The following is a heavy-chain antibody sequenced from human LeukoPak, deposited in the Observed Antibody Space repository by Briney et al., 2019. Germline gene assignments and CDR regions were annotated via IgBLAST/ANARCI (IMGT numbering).Heavy chain of an antibody. V-gene: IGHV3-23*01. Sequence: PGGSLRLSCAASGFTFSDYGMNWVRQAPGKGLERVSFISGTVDTYYADFVEGRFTISRVNSKNTLYLQMDTLRADDTAIYYCVKDGWDCWGQGTLVTVSS. J-gene: IGHJ4*02. CDR3: VKDGWDC. D-gene: IGHD2-2*03. CDR1: GFTFSDYG. CDR2: ISGTVDT.